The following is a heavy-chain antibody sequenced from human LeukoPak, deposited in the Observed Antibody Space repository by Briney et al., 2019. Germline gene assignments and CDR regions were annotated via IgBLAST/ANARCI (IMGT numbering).Heavy chain of an antibody. J-gene: IGHJ4*02. V-gene: IGHV3-66*01. CDR2: IYSGGST. CDR3: AGGGTGTTLLCDY. Sequence: GGSLRLSCAASGFTVSSNYMSWVRQAPGKGLEWVSVIYSGGSTYYADSVKGRFTISRDNSKNTLYLQMNSLRAEDTAVYYCAGGGTGTTLLCDYWGQGTLVTVSS. D-gene: IGHD1-1*01. CDR1: GFTVSSNY.